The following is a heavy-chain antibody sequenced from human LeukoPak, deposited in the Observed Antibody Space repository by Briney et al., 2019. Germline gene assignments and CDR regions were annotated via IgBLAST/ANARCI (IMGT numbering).Heavy chain of an antibody. Sequence: GGSLRLSCAASGFTFSSYAMSWVRQAPGKGLEWVSAISGSGGSTCYADSVKGRFTISRDNSKNTLYLQMNSLRAEDTAVYYCAKRSSGYSSALYYFDYWGQGTLVTVSS. J-gene: IGHJ4*02. V-gene: IGHV3-23*01. CDR2: ISGSGGST. CDR1: GFTFSSYA. D-gene: IGHD6-19*01. CDR3: AKRSSGYSSALYYFDY.